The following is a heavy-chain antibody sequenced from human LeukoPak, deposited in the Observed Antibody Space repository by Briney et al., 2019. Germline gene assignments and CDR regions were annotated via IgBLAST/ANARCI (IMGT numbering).Heavy chain of an antibody. Sequence: GGSLRLSCAASGFIVSNNYMNWVRQAPGKGLEYVAAITINIDRTFYADSVNGRFTISRDNSRNTLYLQMSSLRPEDTALYYCVKPARGSGIQYGLDSWGQGTLVTVSS. CDR3: VKPARGSGIQYGLDS. D-gene: IGHD3-10*01. J-gene: IGHJ4*02. CDR1: GFIVSNNY. CDR2: ITINIDRT. V-gene: IGHV3-64D*06.